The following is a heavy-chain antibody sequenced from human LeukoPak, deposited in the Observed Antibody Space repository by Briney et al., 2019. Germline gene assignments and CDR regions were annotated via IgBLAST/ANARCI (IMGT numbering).Heavy chain of an antibody. CDR2: INHSGST. CDR1: GGSFSGYY. D-gene: IGHD3-3*01. J-gene: IGHJ4*02. CDR3: ARVHGVVTDY. V-gene: IGHV4-34*01. Sequence: PSETLSLTCAVYGGSFSGYYWSWIRQPPGKGLEWIGEINHSGSTNYNPSLKSRVTISVDTSKNQFSLKLSSVTAADTAVYYCARVHGVVTDYWGQGTLVTVSS.